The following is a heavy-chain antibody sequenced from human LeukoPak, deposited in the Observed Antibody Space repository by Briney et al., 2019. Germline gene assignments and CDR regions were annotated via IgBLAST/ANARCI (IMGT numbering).Heavy chain of an antibody. CDR2: ISSSSGFI. CDR1: GFTFSSYG. J-gene: IGHJ4*02. CDR3: ARSGGSGWYSDY. V-gene: IGHV3-21*01. D-gene: IGHD6-19*01. Sequence: GGSLRLSCAASGFTFSSYGMNWVRQAPGKGLEWASSISSSSGFIFYADSVKGRFTISRDNAKNSLYLQMNSLRAEDTAVYYCARSGGSGWYSDYWGQGTLVTVSS.